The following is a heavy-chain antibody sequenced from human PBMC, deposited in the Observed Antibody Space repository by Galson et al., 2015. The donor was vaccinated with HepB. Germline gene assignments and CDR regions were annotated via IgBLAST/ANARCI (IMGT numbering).Heavy chain of an antibody. J-gene: IGHJ4*02. CDR2: TYYRSKWYN. CDR1: GDSVSSNSAA. CDR3: ARGVTTFEGGTFDY. D-gene: IGHD4-17*01. Sequence: CAISGDSVSSNSAAWNWIRQSPSRGLEWLGRTYYRSKWYNDYAVSVKSRITINPDTSKNQFSLQLNSVTPEDTAVYYCARGVTTFEGGTFDYWGQGTLVTVSS. V-gene: IGHV6-1*01.